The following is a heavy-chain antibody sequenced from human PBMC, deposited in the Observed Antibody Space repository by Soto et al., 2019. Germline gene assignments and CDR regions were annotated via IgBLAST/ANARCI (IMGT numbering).Heavy chain of an antibody. J-gene: IGHJ4*02. D-gene: IGHD6-13*01. CDR3: ASGASRWYPYFFDS. CDR1: EGTFNSYA. V-gene: IGHV1-69*01. CDR2: IIPFYNTL. Sequence: QAPVVQSGAEVRKPGSSVKVSCKASEGTFNSYAIAWVRQAPGQGLEWMGGIIPFYNTLNYAQKFQDRVTITADDSTNTVYMELSSLRSDDTAVYFCASGASRWYPYFFDSWAQGTLVTVSS.